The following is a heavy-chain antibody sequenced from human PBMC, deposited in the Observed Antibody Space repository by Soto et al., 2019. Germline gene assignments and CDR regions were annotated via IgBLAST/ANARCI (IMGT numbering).Heavy chain of an antibody. D-gene: IGHD3-10*01. V-gene: IGHV3-7*01. Sequence: PGGSLRLSCAASGFTFSSYWMSWVRQAPGKGLEWVANIKQDGSEKYYVDSVKGRFTISRDNAKNSLYLQMNSLRAEDTAVYYCARDRHYYGSGSRKAAFDIRGQGTMVTVSS. CDR1: GFTFSSYW. CDR2: IKQDGSEK. CDR3: ARDRHYYGSGSRKAAFDI. J-gene: IGHJ3*02.